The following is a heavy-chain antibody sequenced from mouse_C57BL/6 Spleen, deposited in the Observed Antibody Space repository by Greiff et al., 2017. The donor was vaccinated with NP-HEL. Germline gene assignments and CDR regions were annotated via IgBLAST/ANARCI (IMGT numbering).Heavy chain of an antibody. Sequence: EVKLQESGGGLVQPKGSLKLSCAASGFTFNTYAMHWVRQAPGKGLEWVARIRSKSSNYATYYADSVKDRFTISRDDSQSMLYLQMNNLKTEDTAMYYCVRDQHYYGSSDYAMDYWGQGTSVTVSS. V-gene: IGHV10-3*01. D-gene: IGHD1-1*01. J-gene: IGHJ4*01. CDR2: IRSKSSNYAT. CDR3: VRDQHYYGSSDYAMDY. CDR1: GFTFNTYA.